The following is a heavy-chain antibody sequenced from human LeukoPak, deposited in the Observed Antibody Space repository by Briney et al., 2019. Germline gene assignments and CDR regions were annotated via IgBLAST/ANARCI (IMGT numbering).Heavy chain of an antibody. V-gene: IGHV3-66*01. Sequence: GGSLRLSCAASGFTVSSNYMSWVRQAPGKGLEWVSGLYSGGGTYYADSVKGRIDISRDNSKNTLYLQMNSLRAEDTAVYYCARDWVQYDLPRYSDCWGQEALVTVSS. CDR1: GFTVSSNY. J-gene: IGHJ4*02. CDR3: ARDWVQYDLPRYSDC. D-gene: IGHD2-8*01. CDR2: LYSGGGT.